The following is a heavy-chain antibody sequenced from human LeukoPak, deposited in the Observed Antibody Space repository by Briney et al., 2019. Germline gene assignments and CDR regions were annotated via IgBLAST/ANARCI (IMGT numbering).Heavy chain of an antibody. CDR3: AKTGLKVPRSYFDY. Sequence: GGSLRLSCAASGFTVSSNYMSWVRQAPGKGLEWVSAIGDSGGSTYYADSVRGRFTISRDNSKNTLYLQMNSLRAEDTAIYYCAKTGLKVPRSYFDYWGQGALVTVSS. J-gene: IGHJ4*02. D-gene: IGHD3-10*01. CDR2: IGDSGGST. CDR1: GFTVSSNY. V-gene: IGHV3-23*01.